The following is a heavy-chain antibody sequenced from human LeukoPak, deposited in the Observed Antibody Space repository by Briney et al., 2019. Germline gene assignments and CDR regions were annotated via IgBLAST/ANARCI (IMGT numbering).Heavy chain of an antibody. D-gene: IGHD3-3*01. V-gene: IGHV1-2*02. Sequence: ASVKVSCKASGYTFTGYYMHLVRQAPGQGLGWMGWINPNSGGTNYAQKFQGRVTMTRDTSISTAYMELSRLRSDDTAVYYCARAARITIFGVVIITLDYWGQGTLVTVSS. J-gene: IGHJ4*02. CDR2: INPNSGGT. CDR1: GYTFTGYY. CDR3: ARAARITIFGVVIITLDY.